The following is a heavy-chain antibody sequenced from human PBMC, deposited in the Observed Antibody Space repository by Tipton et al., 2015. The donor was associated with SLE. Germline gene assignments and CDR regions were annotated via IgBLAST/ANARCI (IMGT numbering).Heavy chain of an antibody. Sequence: SLRLSCAASGFTFSSYWMHWVRQAPGKGLVWVSRINSDGSSTSYADSVKGRFTISRDNAKNTLYLQMNSLRPEDTAVYYCAKLALTMNTDFWGQGTLVTVSS. CDR1: GFTFSSYW. V-gene: IGHV3-74*01. CDR3: AKLALTMNTDF. CDR2: INSDGSST. J-gene: IGHJ4*02. D-gene: IGHD2-2*01.